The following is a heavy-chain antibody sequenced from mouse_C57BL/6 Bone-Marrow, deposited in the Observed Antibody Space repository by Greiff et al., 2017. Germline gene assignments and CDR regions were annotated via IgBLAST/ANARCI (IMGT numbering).Heavy chain of an antibody. CDR1: GFTFSSYG. D-gene: IGHD1-1*01. CDR2: ISSGGSYT. CDR3: ARSYYGSSYDWFAY. V-gene: IGHV5-6*01. Sequence: EVMLVESGGDLVKPGGSLKLSCAASGFTFSSYGMSWVRQTPDKRLEWVATISSGGSYTYYPDSVKGRFTISRDNAKNTLYLQMSSLKSEDTAMYYCARSYYGSSYDWFAYWGQGTLVTVSA. J-gene: IGHJ3*01.